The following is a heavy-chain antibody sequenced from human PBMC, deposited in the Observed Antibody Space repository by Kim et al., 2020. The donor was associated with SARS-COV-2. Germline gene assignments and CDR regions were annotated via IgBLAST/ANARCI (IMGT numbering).Heavy chain of an antibody. D-gene: IGHD2-2*01. CDR3: ATAGGSTS. CDR2: SSTI. J-gene: IGHJ4*02. V-gene: IGHV3-48*02. Sequence: SSTIYYADSVKGRFTISRDNAKNSLYLQMNSLRDEDTAVYYCATAGGSTSWGQGTLVTVSS.